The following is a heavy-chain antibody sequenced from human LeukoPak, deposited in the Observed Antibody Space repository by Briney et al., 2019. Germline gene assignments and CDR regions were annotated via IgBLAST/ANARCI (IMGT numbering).Heavy chain of an antibody. CDR1: GGSISSGGYY. Sequence: SETLSLTCTVSGGSISSGGYYWSWIRQHPGKGLEWIGYIYYSGSTYYNPSLKSRVTISVDTSKNQFSLKLSSVTAADTAVYYCARRSTFWSGYTDYWGQGTLVTVSS. CDR2: IYYSGST. D-gene: IGHD3-3*01. J-gene: IGHJ4*02. CDR3: ARRSTFWSGYTDY. V-gene: IGHV4-31*03.